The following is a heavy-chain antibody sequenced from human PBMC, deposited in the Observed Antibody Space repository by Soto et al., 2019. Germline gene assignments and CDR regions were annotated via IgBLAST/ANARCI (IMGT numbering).Heavy chain of an antibody. Sequence: GGSLRLSCAASGFTFSSYSMNWVRQAPGKGLEWVSSISSSSSYIYYADSVKGRFTISRDNAKNSLYLQMNSLRAEDTAVYYCARAPLGYGDYPVAFDIWGQGTMVTVSS. D-gene: IGHD4-17*01. V-gene: IGHV3-21*01. CDR1: GFTFSSYS. CDR3: ARAPLGYGDYPVAFDI. J-gene: IGHJ3*02. CDR2: ISSSSSYI.